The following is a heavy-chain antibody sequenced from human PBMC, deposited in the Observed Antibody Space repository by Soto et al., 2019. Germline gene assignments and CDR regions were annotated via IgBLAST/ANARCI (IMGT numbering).Heavy chain of an antibody. D-gene: IGHD2-8*02. CDR2: ISISSSYT. Sequence: QVQLVESGGGLVKPGGSLRLSCAASGFTFSDYFMSWSRQAPGKGLEGVSYISISSSYTNYADSVQGRFTISRDDAKNSLYLHMNSLRAEDTAVYFCARGRDPTGHDYWGQGTLVTVSS. V-gene: IGHV3-11*06. CDR3: ARGRDPTGHDY. CDR1: GFTFSDYF. J-gene: IGHJ4*02.